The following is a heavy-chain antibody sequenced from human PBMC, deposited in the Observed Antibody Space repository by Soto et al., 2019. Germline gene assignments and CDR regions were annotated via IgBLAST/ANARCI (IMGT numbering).Heavy chain of an antibody. V-gene: IGHV4-31*03. Sequence: QMQLQESGPGLVKPSQTLSLTCTVSGDSISSGHYYWTWIRQHPGKGLEWIGNIYYSGKTYDNPSLKSRVTITIDTSNNQFSLRLRSVTAADTAAYFCASVQKLYDTSGRSWIDTWGQGTLVTVSS. CDR2: IYYSGKT. J-gene: IGHJ5*02. D-gene: IGHD3-22*01. CDR1: GDSISSGHYY. CDR3: ASVQKLYDTSGRSWIDT.